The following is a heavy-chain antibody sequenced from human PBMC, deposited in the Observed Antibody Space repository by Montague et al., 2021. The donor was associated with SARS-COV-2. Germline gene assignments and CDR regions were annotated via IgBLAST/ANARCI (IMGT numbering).Heavy chain of an antibody. CDR3: ARGTYSEVDSDGYYYYYYGMDV. Sequence: SETLSLTCTVSGGSISSYYWSWIRQPPGKGLEWIGYFYYSGSTNYNPSFKSRLSISGDTSKNQFSLEVTSVTAADTAVYYCARGTYSEVDSDGYYYYYYGMDVWGQGTTVTVSS. CDR1: GGSISSYY. V-gene: IGHV4-59*01. D-gene: IGHD1-26*01. CDR2: FYYSGST. J-gene: IGHJ6*02.